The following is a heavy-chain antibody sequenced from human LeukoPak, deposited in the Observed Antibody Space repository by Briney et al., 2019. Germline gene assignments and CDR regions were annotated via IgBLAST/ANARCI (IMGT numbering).Heavy chain of an antibody. CDR3: ARERGQQLPHDY. CDR2: MSGSGGGT. D-gene: IGHD6-13*01. V-gene: IGHV3-23*02. J-gene: IGHJ4*02. Sequence: AMSGSGGGTYYRDSVKGRFTISRDNSKSVLYLQMNSLTAEDTAVYYCARERGQQLPHDYWGQGTLVTVSS.